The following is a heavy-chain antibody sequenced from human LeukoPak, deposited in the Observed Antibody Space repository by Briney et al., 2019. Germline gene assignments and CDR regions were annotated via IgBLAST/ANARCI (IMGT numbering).Heavy chain of an antibody. J-gene: IGHJ3*02. Sequence: GGSLRLSCAASGFTFSSYEMNWVRQAPGKGLEWVSYISSSGSTIYYADSVKGRFTISRDNAKNSLYLQMNSLRAEDTAVYYCARDRSRGLLDAFDIWGQGTMVTVSS. V-gene: IGHV3-48*03. D-gene: IGHD3-10*01. CDR3: ARDRSRGLLDAFDI. CDR2: ISSSGSTI. CDR1: GFTFSSYE.